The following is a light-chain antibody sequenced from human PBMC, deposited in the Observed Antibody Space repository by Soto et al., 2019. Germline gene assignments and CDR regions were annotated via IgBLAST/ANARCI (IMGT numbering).Light chain of an antibody. CDR1: ISDVGGYNY. CDR3: SSYTSSSTLGV. CDR2: EVN. V-gene: IGLV2-14*01. J-gene: IGLJ1*01. Sequence: QSLLTQPSSVSGSPGQSNSISCTGTISDVGGYNYVSWYQQHPGKATKLMIYEVNNRPSGVSNRFSGSKSGKTASLTISGLQAEDEADYYCSSYTSSSTLGVFGTGTTVTV.